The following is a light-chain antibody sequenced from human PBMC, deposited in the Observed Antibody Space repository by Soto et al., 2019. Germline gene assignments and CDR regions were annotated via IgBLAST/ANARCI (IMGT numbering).Light chain of an antibody. J-gene: IGLJ2*01. Sequence: QSALTQPPSASGSPGQSVTISCTGTSSDVGGYNYVSWYQHHPGKAPKLMIYEVTKRPLGVPDRFSGSKSGNTASLTVSGLQAEDEADYYCSSYAGSNSVVFGGGTKLTVL. CDR2: EVT. CDR3: SSYAGSNSVV. CDR1: SSDVGGYNY. V-gene: IGLV2-8*01.